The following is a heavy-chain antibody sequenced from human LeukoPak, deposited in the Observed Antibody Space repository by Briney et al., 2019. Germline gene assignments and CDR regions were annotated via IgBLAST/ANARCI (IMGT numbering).Heavy chain of an antibody. CDR1: GYSFTSYW. V-gene: IGHV5-51*01. Sequence: GALPQISCECSGYSFTSYWICSVRHTPGKRQEWGGIIYPGDSDTRYSPSLQGQVTISADTSISTAYLQWSSLKAADTAMYYCARRDYVWQSNDYWGQGTLVTVSS. D-gene: IGHD3-16*01. CDR3: ARRDYVWQSNDY. CDR2: IYPGDSDT. J-gene: IGHJ4*02.